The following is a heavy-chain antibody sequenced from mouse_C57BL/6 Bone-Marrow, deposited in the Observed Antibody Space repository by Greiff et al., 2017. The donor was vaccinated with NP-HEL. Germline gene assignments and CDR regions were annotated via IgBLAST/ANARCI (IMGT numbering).Heavy chain of an antibody. Sequence: QVQLQQPGAELVMPGASVKLSCKASGYTFTSYWMHWVKQRPGQGLEWIGEIDPSDSYTNYNQKFKGKSTLTVDKSYRTAYMQLSSLTSEDSAVYYCARPFSTVVAWYFDVWGTGTTVTVSS. CDR1: GYTFTSYW. V-gene: IGHV1-69*01. J-gene: IGHJ1*03. CDR2: IDPSDSYT. CDR3: ARPFSTVVAWYFDV. D-gene: IGHD1-1*01.